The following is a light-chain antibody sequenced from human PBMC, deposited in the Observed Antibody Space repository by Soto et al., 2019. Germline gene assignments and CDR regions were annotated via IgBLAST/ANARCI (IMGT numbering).Light chain of an antibody. J-gene: IGKJ1*01. CDR3: MQAPQFPWT. Sequence: EIVMTQTPLSSGVTLGQPASIYCRSSESLAHSDGNTYLSWLHQRPGQPPRLLIYKISNRFSGVXDXXNGSGAGTDFTLTVSRVEPEDVGTYYCMQAPQFPWTFGQGTKVDIK. V-gene: IGKV2-24*01. CDR2: KIS. CDR1: ESLAHSDGNTY.